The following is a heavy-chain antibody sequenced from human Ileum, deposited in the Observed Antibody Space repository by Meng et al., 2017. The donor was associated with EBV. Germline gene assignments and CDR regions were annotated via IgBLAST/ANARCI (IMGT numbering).Heavy chain of an antibody. J-gene: IGHJ4*02. D-gene: IGHD5-12*01. CDR2: IYSTGNS. CDR3: ARQFWSSGGRDSGYK. CDR1: RGSVIGGATYF. V-gene: IGHV4-39*02. Sequence: LHLRRSRPGVVEPMKPLSSIYTVSRGSVIGGATYFWDWMRQAPGKGLEWIGGIYSTGNSYNNPSLKSRLTMSLDTSKNHFSLRLSSVTDADTAVYYCARQFWSSGGRDSGYKWGPGTLVTVSS.